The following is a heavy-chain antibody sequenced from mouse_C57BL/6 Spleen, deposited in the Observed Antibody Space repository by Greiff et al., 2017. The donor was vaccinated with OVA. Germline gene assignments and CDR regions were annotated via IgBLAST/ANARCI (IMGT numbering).Heavy chain of an antibody. CDR2: ISLKSDNYAT. Sequence: EVKLVESGGGLVQPGGSMKLSCVASGFTFSNYWMNWVRQSPEKGLEWVAQISLKSDNYATHYAESVKGRFTLARDDSKSSVYLQMNNLRAEDTGSYYCTDGLRDGYFDVWGTGTTVTVSS. V-gene: IGHV6-3*01. J-gene: IGHJ1*03. CDR1: GFTFSNYW. CDR3: TDGLRDGYFDV. D-gene: IGHD1-1*01.